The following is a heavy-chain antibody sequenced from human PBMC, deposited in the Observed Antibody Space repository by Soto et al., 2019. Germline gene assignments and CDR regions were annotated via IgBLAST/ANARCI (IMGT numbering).Heavy chain of an antibody. CDR1: GFIFSNNW. V-gene: IGHV3-74*01. J-gene: IGHJ4*02. CDR2: ISGDGSSV. Sequence: GSLRLSCAASGFIFSNNWMHWVRQTPEEGLVWVSRISGDGSSVYYEDSVRSRFIISRDNTRNTLYLHMDSLRAEDKGVYYCATGASRNFFDYWGLGTLVTVSS. CDR3: ATGASRNFFDY. D-gene: IGHD3-3*01.